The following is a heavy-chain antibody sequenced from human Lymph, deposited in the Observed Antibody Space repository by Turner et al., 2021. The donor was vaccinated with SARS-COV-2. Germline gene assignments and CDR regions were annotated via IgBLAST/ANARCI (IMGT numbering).Heavy chain of an antibody. D-gene: IGHD3-3*01. CDR1: GYSFTTYW. V-gene: IGHV5-51*01. CDR3: ARREWGGSLGHIDY. CDR2: IYPGDSDT. Sequence: EVQLLQSGAEVRKPGESLKISCRPSGYSFTTYWIGWVRQMPGKGLEWMGIIYPGDSDTRYSTSFQGQVTISADKSISTAYLQWSSLKASDTAMYYCARREWGGSLGHIDYWGQGTLVTVSS. J-gene: IGHJ4*02.